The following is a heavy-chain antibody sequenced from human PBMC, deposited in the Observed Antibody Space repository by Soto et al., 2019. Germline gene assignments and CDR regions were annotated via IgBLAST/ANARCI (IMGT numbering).Heavy chain of an antibody. Sequence: EVQLLESGGGLVQPGGSLRLSCAASGFTFSNYAMSWVRQAPGKGLEWVSAIVGGGDSTYYEDSVKGRFTISRDNSKNTLHLQMNSLRAEDTAVYFCAKESRGIAPTVTGYWGQGTLVTVSS. CDR1: GFTFSNYA. D-gene: IGHD6-13*01. V-gene: IGHV3-23*01. CDR3: AKESRGIAPTVTGY. CDR2: IVGGGDST. J-gene: IGHJ4*02.